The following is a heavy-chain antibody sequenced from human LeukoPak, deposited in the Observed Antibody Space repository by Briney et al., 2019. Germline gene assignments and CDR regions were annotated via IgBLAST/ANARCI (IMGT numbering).Heavy chain of an antibody. D-gene: IGHD1-1*01. V-gene: IGHV1-2*02. Sequence: GASVKVSCKASGYTITGYCIHWVRQAPGQGLEWMGWINPNSGDTNYAQKFQGRVTMTRDTSINTAFMELSRLRSDDTAVYYCARDRHWNQGNFDYWGQGTLVTVSS. CDR1: GYTITGYC. CDR2: INPNSGDT. CDR3: ARDRHWNQGNFDY. J-gene: IGHJ4*02.